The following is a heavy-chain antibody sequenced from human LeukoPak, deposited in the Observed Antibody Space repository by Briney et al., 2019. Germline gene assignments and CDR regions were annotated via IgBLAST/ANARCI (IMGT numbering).Heavy chain of an antibody. V-gene: IGHV4-39*01. CDR2: ICYSGST. CDR3: ARRVVVVTAIPYYYFDY. J-gene: IGHJ4*02. Sequence: KPSETLSLTCTVSGGSISSSSYYWGWIRQPPGKGLEWIGSICYSGSTYYNPSLKSRVTISVDTSKNQFSLKLSSVTAADTAVYYCARRVVVVTAIPYYYFDYWGQGTLVTVSS. CDR1: GGSISSSSYY. D-gene: IGHD2-21*02.